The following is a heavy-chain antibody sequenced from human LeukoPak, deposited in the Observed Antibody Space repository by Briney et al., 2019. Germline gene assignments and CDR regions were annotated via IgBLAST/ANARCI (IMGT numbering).Heavy chain of an antibody. V-gene: IGHV3-23*01. Sequence: HPGGSLRLSCAASGFTFSSYAMSWVRQAPGKGLEWVSAISGSGGSTYYADSVKGRFTISRDNSKNTLYLQMNSLRAEDTAVYYCARDPPAPWGYCSGGSCYYSHWGQGTLVTVSS. CDR3: ARDPPAPWGYCSGGSCYYSH. CDR2: ISGSGGST. CDR1: GFTFSSYA. J-gene: IGHJ1*01. D-gene: IGHD2-15*01.